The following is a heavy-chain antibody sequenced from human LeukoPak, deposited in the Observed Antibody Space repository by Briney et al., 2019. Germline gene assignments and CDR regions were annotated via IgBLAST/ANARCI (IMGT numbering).Heavy chain of an antibody. CDR1: GASISIYY. J-gene: IGHJ4*02. Sequence: SETLSLTCTVSGASISIYYWTWIRQPPGNGLESIGYIYYSGSPSYNPSLKSRVTLSVDTSKNQFSLKVNSVTAADTAVYYCARLRYSTGPVDYWGQGTLVTVSS. V-gene: IGHV4-59*08. D-gene: IGHD6-19*01. CDR2: IYYSGSP. CDR3: ARLRYSTGPVDY.